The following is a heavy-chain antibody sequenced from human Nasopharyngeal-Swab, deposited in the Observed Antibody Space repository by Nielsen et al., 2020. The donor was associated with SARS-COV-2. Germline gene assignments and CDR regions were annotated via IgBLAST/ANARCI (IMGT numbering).Heavy chain of an antibody. CDR3: AAAPSGDYGGY. CDR1: GFTSSNYG. D-gene: IGHD4-23*01. V-gene: IGHV3-33*01. CDR2: IWYDGSNK. J-gene: IGHJ4*02. Sequence: GGSLSLSCAASGFTSSNYGMHRGRQAPGKGLEWVAVIWYDGSNKYYADSVKGRFTISRDNSKNTVYLQMNSLRAEDTAVYYCAAAPSGDYGGYWGQGTLVTVSS.